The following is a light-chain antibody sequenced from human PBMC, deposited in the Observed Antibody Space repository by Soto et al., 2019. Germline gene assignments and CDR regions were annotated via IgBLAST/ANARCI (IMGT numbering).Light chain of an antibody. Sequence: DIPMTPSPSFVFASVGVIVPITCVASQGIKNWLAWYQKKPVKDPNIPIYAASSLHSGVPSRFSGSASGTNFYLTISSLQTEDFATYECQQTYSTLITVGQGTRLEIK. J-gene: IGKJ5*01. CDR1: QGIKNW. V-gene: IGKV1-12*01. CDR2: AAS. CDR3: QQTYSTLIT.